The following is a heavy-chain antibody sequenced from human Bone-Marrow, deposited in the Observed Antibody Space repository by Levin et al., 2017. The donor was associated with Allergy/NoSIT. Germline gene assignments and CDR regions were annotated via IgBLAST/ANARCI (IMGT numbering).Heavy chain of an antibody. V-gene: IGHV3-48*02. D-gene: IGHD1-26*01. CDR3: ARDRGYSGSYYVFDY. J-gene: IGHJ4*02. CDR2: ISSTSTI. CDR1: GFTFSSYS. Sequence: GESLKISCAASGFTFSSYSMNWVRQAPGKGLEWVSYISSTSTIYYANSVKGRFTISRDNAENSLYLQMNSLRDEDTAVYYCARDRGYSGSYYVFDYWGQGTLVTVSS.